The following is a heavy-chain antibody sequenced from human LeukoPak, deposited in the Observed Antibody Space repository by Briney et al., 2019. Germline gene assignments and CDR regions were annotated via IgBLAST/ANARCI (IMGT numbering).Heavy chain of an antibody. CDR3: ARSWGRWYYFDY. CDR1: GGSISSSSYD. D-gene: IGHD1-26*01. V-gene: IGHV4-39*01. J-gene: IGHJ4*02. Sequence: PSETLSLTCTVSGGSISSSSYDWGWIRQPPGKGLEWIGSIYYSGSTYYNPSLKSRVTISVDTSKNQFSLKLSSVTAADTAVYYCARSWGRWYYFDYWGQGTLVTVSS. CDR2: IYYSGST.